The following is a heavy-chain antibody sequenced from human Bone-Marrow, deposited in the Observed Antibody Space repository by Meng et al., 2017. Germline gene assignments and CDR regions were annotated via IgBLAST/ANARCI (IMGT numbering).Heavy chain of an antibody. D-gene: IGHD3-16*02. J-gene: IGHJ4*02. CDR3: ARVRLRLGELSLLFDY. Sequence: GESLKISCAASGFTFSSYEMNWVRQAPGKGLEWVSYISSSGSTIYYADSVKGRFTISRDNAKNSLYLQMNSLRAEDTAVYYCARVRLRLGELSLLFDYWGQGTLVTVSS. CDR1: GFTFSSYE. V-gene: IGHV3-48*03. CDR2: ISSSGSTI.